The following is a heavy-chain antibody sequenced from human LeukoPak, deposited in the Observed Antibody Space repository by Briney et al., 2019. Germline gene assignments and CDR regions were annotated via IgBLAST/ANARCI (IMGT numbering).Heavy chain of an antibody. CDR3: AKIVQYTAATGTGPES. V-gene: IGHV3-33*06. CDR2: IWSDSSYI. CDR1: GFRFSSFG. D-gene: IGHD6-13*01. Sequence: GGSLRLSCAASGFRFSSFGMHWVRQAPGKGLDWVAVIWSDSSYIYYADSVKGRFTISRDNSKNTLYLQMNSLRAEDTAVYYCAKIVQYTAATGTGPESWGQGSLVTVS. J-gene: IGHJ4*02.